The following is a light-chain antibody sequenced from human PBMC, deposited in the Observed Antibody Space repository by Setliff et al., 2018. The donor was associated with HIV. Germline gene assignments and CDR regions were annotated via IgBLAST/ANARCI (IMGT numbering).Light chain of an antibody. CDR1: SSDVGPYNY. J-gene: IGLJ1*01. CDR2: EVS. CDR3: SSYTGSSTLYV. Sequence: QSVLTQPASVSGSPGQSITISCTGTSSDVGPYNYVSWYQQDPGKAPKLMIYEVSNRPSGVSDRFSGAKSGNTASLTISGLQAEDEADYYCSSYTGSSTLYVFGTGTKVTVL. V-gene: IGLV2-14*01.